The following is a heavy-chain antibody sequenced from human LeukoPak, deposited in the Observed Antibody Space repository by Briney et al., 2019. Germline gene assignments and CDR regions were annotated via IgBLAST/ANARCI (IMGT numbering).Heavy chain of an antibody. CDR2: VRSDGSIE. Sequence: PGGSLRLSCAASGFTFSSYGMHWVRQAPGKGLEWVAFVRSDGSIEYYADSVKGRFTISRDNSKNTLYLQMNSLRAEDTAVYYCAKEHGIAAAGLIDYWGQGTLVTVSS. CDR3: AKEHGIAAAGLIDY. D-gene: IGHD6-13*01. J-gene: IGHJ4*02. CDR1: GFTFSSYG. V-gene: IGHV3-30*02.